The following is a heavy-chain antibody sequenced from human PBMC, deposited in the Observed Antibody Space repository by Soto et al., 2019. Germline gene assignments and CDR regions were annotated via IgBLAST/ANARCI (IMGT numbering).Heavy chain of an antibody. D-gene: IGHD3-3*01. V-gene: IGHV6-1*01. CDR1: GDSVSSNSAA. CDR3: ARDRGNLDFLRGSRYYGMDV. Sequence: SQTLSLTCAISGDSVSSNSAAWNWIRQSPSRGLEWLGRTYYRSKWYNDYAVSVKSRITINPDTSKNQFSLQLNSVTPEDTAVYYCARDRGNLDFLRGSRYYGMDVWGQGTTVTVSS. CDR2: TYYRSKWYN. J-gene: IGHJ6*02.